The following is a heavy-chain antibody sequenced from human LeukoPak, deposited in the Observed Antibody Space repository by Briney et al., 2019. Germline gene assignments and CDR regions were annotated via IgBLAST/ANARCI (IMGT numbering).Heavy chain of an antibody. CDR1: GVTISNAW. CDR2: IKSKADGGTT. D-gene: IGHD3-22*01. V-gene: IGHV3-15*01. CDR3: TTDPYYYDSSSNDY. Sequence: GGSLRLSCAASGVTISNAWMSWVRQAPGKGLEWVGRIKSKADGGTTDSAAPVKGRFIISRDDSKNTLYLQMNSLKTEDTAVYYCTTDPYYYDSSSNDYWGQGTLVTVSS. J-gene: IGHJ4*02.